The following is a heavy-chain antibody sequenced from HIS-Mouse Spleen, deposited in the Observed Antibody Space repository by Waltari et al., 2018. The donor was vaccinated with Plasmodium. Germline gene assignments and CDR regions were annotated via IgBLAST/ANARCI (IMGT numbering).Heavy chain of an antibody. J-gene: IGHJ5*02. CDR2: MNPKSGNT. D-gene: IGHD6-13*01. Sequence: PGQGLEWMGWMNPKSGNTGNEQKFQGRFTMTRNTARGTAYRELSSLRSEDTAVYYCARGRSSSWYWFDPWGQGTLVTVSS. V-gene: IGHV1-8*01. CDR3: ARGRSSSWYWFDP.